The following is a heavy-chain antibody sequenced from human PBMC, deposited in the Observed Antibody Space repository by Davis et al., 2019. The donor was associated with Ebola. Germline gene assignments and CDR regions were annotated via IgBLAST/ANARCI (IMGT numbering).Heavy chain of an antibody. Sequence: ASVKVSCKASGYTFTSYGISRVRQAPGQGLEWMGWISAYNGNTNYAQKLQGRVTMTTDTSTSTAYMELRSLRSDDTAVYYCARNLPDRITIFGVVTPWWFDPWGQGTLVTVSS. CDR2: ISAYNGNT. CDR3: ARNLPDRITIFGVVTPWWFDP. CDR1: GYTFTSYG. V-gene: IGHV1-18*04. J-gene: IGHJ5*02. D-gene: IGHD3-3*01.